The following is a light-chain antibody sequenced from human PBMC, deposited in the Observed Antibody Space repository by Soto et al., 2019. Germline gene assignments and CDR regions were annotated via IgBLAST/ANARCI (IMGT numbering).Light chain of an antibody. J-gene: IGLJ2*01. CDR3: SSYAGSNNVV. V-gene: IGLV2-8*01. CDR1: SSDVGGYNY. CDR2: EVS. Sequence: QSALTQPPSASGSPGQSVTISCTGTSSDVGGYNYVSWYQQHPGKAPKLMIYEVSKRPSGIPDRFSGSKSDNTASLTVSGLEAEEEADYYCSSYAGSNNVVFGGGTKLTVL.